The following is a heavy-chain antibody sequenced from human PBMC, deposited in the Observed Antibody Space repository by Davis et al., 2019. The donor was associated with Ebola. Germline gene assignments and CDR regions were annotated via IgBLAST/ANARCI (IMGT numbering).Heavy chain of an antibody. J-gene: IGHJ6*02. D-gene: IGHD2-2*01. Sequence: GESLKISCAASGFTLSDYYMSWIRQAPGKGLEWVSYISSSGRTIYYADFVKGRFTISRDNAKNSLYLHMNSLRVEDTAVYYCATFCSSTSCSGYYYGMDVWGQGTTVTVSS. CDR2: ISSSGRTI. V-gene: IGHV3-11*01. CDR3: ATFCSSTSCSGYYYGMDV. CDR1: GFTLSDYY.